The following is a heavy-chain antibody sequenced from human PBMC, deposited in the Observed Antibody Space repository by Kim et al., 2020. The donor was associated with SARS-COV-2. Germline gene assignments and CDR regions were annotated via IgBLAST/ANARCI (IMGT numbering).Heavy chain of an antibody. Sequence: GGSLRLSCAASGFTFSSYGMHWVRQAPGKGLEWVAVISYDGSNKYYADSVKGRFTISRDNSKNTLYLQMNSLRAEDTAVYYCAKDSYGDYGNLGGQGTLVTVSS. CDR2: ISYDGSNK. V-gene: IGHV3-30*18. CDR1: GFTFSSYG. D-gene: IGHD4-17*01. CDR3: AKDSYGDYGNL. J-gene: IGHJ4*02.